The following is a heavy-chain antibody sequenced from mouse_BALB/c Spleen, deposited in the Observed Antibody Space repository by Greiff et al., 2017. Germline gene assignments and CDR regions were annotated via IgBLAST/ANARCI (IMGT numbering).Heavy chain of an antibody. V-gene: IGHV3-6*02. CDR1: GYSITSGYY. CDR3: ARDEDYDFAY. J-gene: IGHJ3*01. CDR2: ISYDGSN. D-gene: IGHD2-4*01. Sequence: VQLKESGPGLVKPSQSLSLTCSVTGYSITSGYYWNWIRQFPGNKLEWMGYISYDGSNNYNPSLKNRISFTRDTSKNQFFLKLNSVTTEDTATYYCARDEDYDFAYWGQGTLVTVSA.